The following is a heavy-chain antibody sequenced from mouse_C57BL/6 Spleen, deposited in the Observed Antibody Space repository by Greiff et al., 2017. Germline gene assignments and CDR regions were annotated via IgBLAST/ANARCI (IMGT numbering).Heavy chain of an antibody. V-gene: IGHV1-54*01. CDR3: ARDGANQGFAY. Sequence: VQLQQSGAELVRPGTSVKVSCKASGYAFTNYLIEWVKQRPGQGLEWIGVSNPGSGGTNYNEKCKGKATLTAEKSASTAYMQISRLTSEDSAVYFCARDGANQGFAYWGQGTLVTVSA. D-gene: IGHD3-1*01. CDR2: SNPGSGGT. CDR1: GYAFTNYL. J-gene: IGHJ3*01.